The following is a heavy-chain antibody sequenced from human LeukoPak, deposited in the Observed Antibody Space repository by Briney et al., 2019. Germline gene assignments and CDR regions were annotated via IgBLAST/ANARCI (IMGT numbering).Heavy chain of an antibody. J-gene: IGHJ5*02. CDR2: INPNSGGT. Sequence: GASVKVSCKASGYTFTGYYMHWVRQAPGQGLEWMGWINPNSGGTNYAQKFQGWVTMTRDTSISTAYMELSRLRSDDTAVYYCAKDRGVIAAAGNWFDPWGQGTLVTVSS. CDR1: GYTFTGYY. D-gene: IGHD6-13*01. CDR3: AKDRGVIAAAGNWFDP. V-gene: IGHV1-2*04.